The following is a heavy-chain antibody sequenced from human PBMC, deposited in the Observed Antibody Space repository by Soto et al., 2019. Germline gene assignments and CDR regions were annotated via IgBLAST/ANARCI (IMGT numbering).Heavy chain of an antibody. V-gene: IGHV1-2*04. J-gene: IGHJ5*02. CDR2: INPNSGGT. Sequence: QVQLVQSGAEVKKPGASVKVSCKASGYTFTGYYMHWVRQAPGQGLEWMGWINPNSGGTNYAQKFQGWVTMTRDTSISTAYMELSRLRSDDTAVYYCARGEGVLRYFDWLSKEGWFDPWGQGTLVTVSS. CDR3: ARGEGVLRYFDWLSKEGWFDP. D-gene: IGHD3-9*01. CDR1: GYTFTGYY.